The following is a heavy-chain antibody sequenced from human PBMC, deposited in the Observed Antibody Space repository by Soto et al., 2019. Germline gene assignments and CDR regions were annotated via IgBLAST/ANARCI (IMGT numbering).Heavy chain of an antibody. CDR3: ARQDGDGLYYFDY. Sequence: EVQLVQSGAEVKKPGESLKISCEGSGYNFAIYWIDWVRQMPGKGLEWMGVIYPRDSDARYSPSFQGQVTISVDKSINTAYLRWNSLKASDTAMYYCARQDGDGLYYFDYWGQGTLVAVSS. J-gene: IGHJ4*02. D-gene: IGHD4-17*01. CDR2: IYPRDSDA. CDR1: GYNFAIYW. V-gene: IGHV5-51*01.